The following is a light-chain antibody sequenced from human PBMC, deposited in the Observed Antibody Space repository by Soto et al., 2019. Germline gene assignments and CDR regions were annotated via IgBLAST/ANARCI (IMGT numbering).Light chain of an antibody. Sequence: QPVLTQSPSASASLGASVKLTCTLSSGHSSYAIAWHQQQPEKGPRYLIKLNSDGSHSKGDGIPDRFSGSSSGAERYLTISSLQSEDEADYYCQTWGTGIVVFGGGTKLTVL. CDR1: SGHSSYA. J-gene: IGLJ2*01. V-gene: IGLV4-69*01. CDR3: QTWGTGIVV. CDR2: LNSDGSH.